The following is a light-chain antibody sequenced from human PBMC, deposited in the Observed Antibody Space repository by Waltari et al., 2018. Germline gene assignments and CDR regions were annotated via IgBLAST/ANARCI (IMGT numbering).Light chain of an antibody. CDR2: GAS. CDR1: QSVSSN. CDR3: QQYNNWPPEDT. J-gene: IGKJ2*01. V-gene: IGKV3-15*01. Sequence: EIVMTQSPATLSVSPGVRATLSCRASQSVSSNLAWYQQKPGQAPRLLIYGASTRATGIPARFSGSGSGTEFTLTISSLQSEDFAVYYCQQYNNWPPEDTFGQGTKLEIK.